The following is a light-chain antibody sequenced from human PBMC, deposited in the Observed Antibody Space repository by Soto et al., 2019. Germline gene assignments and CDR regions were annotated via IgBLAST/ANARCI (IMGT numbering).Light chain of an antibody. V-gene: IGKV1-39*01. CDR2: AAS. CDR1: QTISTY. Sequence: DIQMTQSLSSLSASVGDRVTITCRASQTISTYLNWYQQNPGKAPKLLIYAASSLQSGVPSRFSGSGSGTDFTLTISSLQPEDFATYYCQQSSGIPYTFGQGTKLEIK. CDR3: QQSSGIPYT. J-gene: IGKJ2*01.